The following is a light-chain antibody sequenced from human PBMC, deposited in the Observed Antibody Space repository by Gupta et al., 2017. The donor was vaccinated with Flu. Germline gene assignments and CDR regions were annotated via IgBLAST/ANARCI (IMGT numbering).Light chain of an antibody. CDR1: SGHSTYA. CDR3: QTWGTGIWV. V-gene: IGLV4-69*01. CDR2: VSTDGSY. J-gene: IGLJ3*02. Sequence: QLVLTQSPSASASLGASVKLTCTLSSGHSTYAIAWHQQQPEKGPRFLMKVSTDGSYSKGDGIPDRFSGSSSGAGRYLTISSLQSEDEADYYCQTWGTGIWVFGGGTKLTAL.